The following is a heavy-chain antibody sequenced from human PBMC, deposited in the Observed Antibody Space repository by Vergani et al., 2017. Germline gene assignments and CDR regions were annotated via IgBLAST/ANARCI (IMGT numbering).Heavy chain of an antibody. CDR1: GGSISSSSYY. V-gene: IGHV4-39*07. CDR2: IYYSGST. D-gene: IGHD3-9*01. CDR3: ARDVLRYFDWISIGYYMDV. J-gene: IGHJ6*03. Sequence: QLQLQESGPGLVKPSETLSLTCTVSGGSISSSSYYWGWIRQPPGKGLEWIGSIYYSGSTYYNPSLKSRVTISVDTSKNQFSLKLSSVTAADTAVYYCARDVLRYFDWISIGYYMDVWGKGTTVTVSS.